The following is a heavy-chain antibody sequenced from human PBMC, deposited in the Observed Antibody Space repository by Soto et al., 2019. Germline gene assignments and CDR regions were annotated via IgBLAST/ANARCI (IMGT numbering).Heavy chain of an antibody. D-gene: IGHD6-6*01. CDR2: ISYDGSNK. CDR1: GFTFSSYG. V-gene: IGHV3-30*18. CDR3: AKDREQLVVVDYYYGMDV. Sequence: QVQLVESGGGVVQPGRSLRLSCAASGFTFSSYGMHWVRQAPGKGLEWVAVISYDGSNKYYEDSVKGRVTISRDNSKNTLYLQMNSLRAEDTAVSSCAKDREQLVVVDYYYGMDVWGQGTTVTVSS. J-gene: IGHJ6*02.